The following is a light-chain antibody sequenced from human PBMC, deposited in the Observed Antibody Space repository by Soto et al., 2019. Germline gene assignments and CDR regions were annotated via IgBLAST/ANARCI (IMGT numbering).Light chain of an antibody. CDR1: QSVSSN. CDR2: GAS. V-gene: IGKV3-15*01. J-gene: IGKJ5*01. CDR3: QQYGGSPIT. Sequence: EIVMTQSPATLSVSPWERATLSCRASQSVSSNLAWYQQKPGQAPRLLIYGASTRATGIPARFSGSGSETDFTLTISRLEPEDFALYYCQQYGGSPITFGQGTRLEIK.